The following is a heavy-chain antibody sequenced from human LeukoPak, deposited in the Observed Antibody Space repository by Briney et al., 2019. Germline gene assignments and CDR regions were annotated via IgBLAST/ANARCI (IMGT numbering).Heavy chain of an antibody. V-gene: IGHV1-69*02. CDR2: IIPILGIA. Sequence: SVKASCKASGGTFSSYTISWVRQAPGQGLEWMGRIIPILGIANYAQKFQGRVTITADKSTSTAYMELSSLRSEDTAVYYCARRYSNNAIDIWGQGTMVTVSS. CDR3: ARRYSNNAIDI. CDR1: GGTFSSYT. J-gene: IGHJ3*02. D-gene: IGHD4-11*01.